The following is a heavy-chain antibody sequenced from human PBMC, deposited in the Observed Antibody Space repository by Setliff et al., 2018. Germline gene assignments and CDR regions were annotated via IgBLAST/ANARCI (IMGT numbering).Heavy chain of an antibody. CDR1: GGSFSGYY. V-gene: IGHV4-34*01. CDR3: AYSPDYDFWSGYPPALDY. CDR2: INHSGST. J-gene: IGHJ4*02. D-gene: IGHD3-3*01. Sequence: SETLSLTCTVYGGSFSGYYWSWIRQPPGKGLEWIGEINHSGSTNYNPSLKSRVTISVDTSKNQFSLKLSSVTAADTAVYYCAYSPDYDFWSGYPPALDYWGQGTLVTVSS.